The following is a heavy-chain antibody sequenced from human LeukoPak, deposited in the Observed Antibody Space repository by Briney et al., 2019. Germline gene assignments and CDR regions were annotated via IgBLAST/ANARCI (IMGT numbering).Heavy chain of an antibody. Sequence: PSETLSLTCTVSGGSISSSSYYWGWIRQPPGKGLEWIGSIYYSGSTYYNPSLKSRVTISVYTSKNQFSLKLSSVTAADTAVYYCARHIWAGDYGAFDIWGQGTMVTVSS. CDR2: IYYSGST. CDR3: ARHIWAGDYGAFDI. CDR1: GGSISSSSYY. J-gene: IGHJ3*02. D-gene: IGHD4-17*01. V-gene: IGHV4-39*01.